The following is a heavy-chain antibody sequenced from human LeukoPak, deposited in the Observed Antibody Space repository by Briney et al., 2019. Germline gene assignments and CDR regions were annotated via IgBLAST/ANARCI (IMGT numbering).Heavy chain of an antibody. CDR2: IQSDGSKT. J-gene: IGHJ6*02. D-gene: IGHD2-15*01. V-gene: IGHV3-30*02. CDR1: GFSFSNYG. CDR3: AKRYCKSATCRSDMDA. Sequence: GGSLRLSCVASGFSFSNYGMHWVRQAPGKGLEWVALIQSDGSKTYSADSVKGRFTISRDNPRNTLYLQMDRLRPEDTAVYYCAKRYCKSATCRSDMDAWGQGTTVTVS.